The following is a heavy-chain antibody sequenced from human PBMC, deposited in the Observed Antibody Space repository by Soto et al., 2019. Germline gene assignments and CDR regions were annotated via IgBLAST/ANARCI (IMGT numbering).Heavy chain of an antibody. Sequence: EVRLVESGGGVIQPGGSLRLSCAASGFTVSTNYMNWVRQAPGKGLEWVSIIYSGGSTYYADSVKGRFTIYRDNSKNTLYLQMNSLKDEDTAVYYCARGRDRYTWERFDYWGQGTLVTDSS. V-gene: IGHV3-53*01. D-gene: IGHD1-26*01. J-gene: IGHJ4*02. CDR2: IYSGGST. CDR3: ARGRDRYTWERFDY. CDR1: GFTVSTNY.